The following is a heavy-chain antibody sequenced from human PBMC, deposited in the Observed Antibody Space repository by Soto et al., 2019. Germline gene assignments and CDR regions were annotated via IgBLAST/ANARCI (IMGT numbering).Heavy chain of an antibody. Sequence: QVQLVESGGGVVQPGRSLRLSCAASGFTFSSYGMHWVRQAPGKGLEWVEVISYDGSNKYYADSVKGRFTISRDNSKDPLYLQMTSLRAEDAAVYYWAEDQSDYYGIDVWGQGTTVTVSS. CDR3: AEDQSDYYGIDV. CDR1: GFTFSSYG. CDR2: ISYDGSNK. V-gene: IGHV3-30*18. J-gene: IGHJ6*02.